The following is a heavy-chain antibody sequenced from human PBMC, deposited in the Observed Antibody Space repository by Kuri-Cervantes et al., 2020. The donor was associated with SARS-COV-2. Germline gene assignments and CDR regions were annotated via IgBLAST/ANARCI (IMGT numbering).Heavy chain of an antibody. Sequence: LSLTCAASGFTFSSYAMGWVRQAPGRGLEWVSYISVSANYPNYADSVKGRFTISRHNANKSLYLQLNSLRADDSAIYYCARAGSGYYAFDIWGQGTMVTVSS. D-gene: IGHD5-12*01. CDR3: ARAGSGYYAFDI. CDR2: ISVSANYP. J-gene: IGHJ3*02. CDR1: GFTFSSYA. V-gene: IGHV3-11*06.